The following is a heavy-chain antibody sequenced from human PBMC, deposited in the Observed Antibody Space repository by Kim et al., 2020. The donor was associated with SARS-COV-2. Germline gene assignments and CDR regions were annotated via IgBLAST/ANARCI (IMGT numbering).Heavy chain of an antibody. CDR2: INHSGST. Sequence: SETLSLTCAVYGGSFSGYYWSWIRQPPGKGLEWIGEINHSGSTNHNPSLKSRVTISVDTSKNQFSLKLSSVTAADTAVYYCARATGSIVVVPAAMFVHYYYGMDVWGQGTTVTVSS. V-gene: IGHV4-34*01. CDR1: GGSFSGYY. CDR3: ARATGSIVVVPAAMFVHYYYGMDV. J-gene: IGHJ6*02. D-gene: IGHD2-2*01.